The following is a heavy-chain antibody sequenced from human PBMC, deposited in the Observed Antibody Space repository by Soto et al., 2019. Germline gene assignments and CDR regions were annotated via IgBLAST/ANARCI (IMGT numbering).Heavy chain of an antibody. CDR3: AREATDGWFDP. J-gene: IGHJ5*02. CDR2: ISTYSGNT. CDR1: GYTFTSYD. V-gene: IGHV1-18*01. Sequence: QVQLVQSGAEVKKPGASVKVSCKASGYTFTSYDNSWVRQAPGQGLEWMGWISTYSGNTNYAQKFRGRVTMTTDSSTGTAYMELRSLRSDDTAVYYCAREATDGWFDPWGQGTLVTVSS.